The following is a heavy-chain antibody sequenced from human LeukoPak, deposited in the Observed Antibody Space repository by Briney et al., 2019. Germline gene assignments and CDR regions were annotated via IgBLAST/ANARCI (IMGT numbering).Heavy chain of an antibody. V-gene: IGHV3-21*01. J-gene: IGHJ4*02. CDR2: ISRGSTYI. CDR3: ARDREKATISHFES. D-gene: IGHD5-24*01. CDR1: GFNFSLFS. Sequence: GGSLRLSCEGSGFNFSLFSMNWVRQAPGKGLEWVSSISRGSTYIFYADSLQGRFIISRDNAKNTVYLQVTGLRVEDTALYYCARDREKATISHFESWGQGTLVTVSS.